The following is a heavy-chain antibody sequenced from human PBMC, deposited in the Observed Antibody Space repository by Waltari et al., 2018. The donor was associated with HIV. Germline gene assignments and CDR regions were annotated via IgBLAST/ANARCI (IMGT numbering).Heavy chain of an antibody. Sequence: QVQLVQSGAEVKKPGSSVKVSCKASGGTFSSYAISWVRQAPGQGLEWMGGIIPFFGTANYAKKFQGRVTITADESTSTAYMGLSSLRSEDTAVYYCARDKGESSVPGVGKNWGQGTLVTVSS. V-gene: IGHV1-69*01. CDR1: GGTFSSYA. CDR2: IIPFFGTA. D-gene: IGHD3-10*01. J-gene: IGHJ4*02. CDR3: ARDKGESSVPGVGKN.